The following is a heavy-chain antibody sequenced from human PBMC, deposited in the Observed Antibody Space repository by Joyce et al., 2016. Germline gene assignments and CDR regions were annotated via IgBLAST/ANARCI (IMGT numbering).Heavy chain of an antibody. V-gene: IGHV3-30*03. CDR2: ISYDGSNK. J-gene: IGHJ4*02. CDR3: AGGILTGYFDY. CDR1: GFTFSTEG. D-gene: IGHD3-9*01. Sequence: QGPLVESGGGVVQPGRSLRLSCAAFGFTFSTEGRHWVRQVPGKGLEWVAVISYDGSNKHYGDAVKFRFTISRDNSKNTLYLQMNSLRAEDTAVYYCAGGILTGYFDYCGQGTLVTVSS.